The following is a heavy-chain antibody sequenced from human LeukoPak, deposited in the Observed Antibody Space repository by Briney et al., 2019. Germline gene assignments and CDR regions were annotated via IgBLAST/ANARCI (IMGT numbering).Heavy chain of an antibody. J-gene: IGHJ4*02. V-gene: IGHV3-9*01. D-gene: IGHD6-19*01. Sequence: PGRSLRLSCAASGFTFDDYAMHWVRQAPRKGLEWVSGISWNSGSIVYADSVKGRFTISRDNAKNSLYLQMNSLRAEDTALYYCAKSPAVAGTGYFDYWGQGTLVTVSS. CDR3: AKSPAVAGTGYFDY. CDR2: ISWNSGSI. CDR1: GFTFDDYA.